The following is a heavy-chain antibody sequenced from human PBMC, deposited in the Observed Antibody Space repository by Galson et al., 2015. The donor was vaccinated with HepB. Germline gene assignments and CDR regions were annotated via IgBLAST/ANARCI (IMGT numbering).Heavy chain of an antibody. CDR3: TSLVVPAAPYFDY. V-gene: IGHV3-73*01. D-gene: IGHD2-2*01. CDR2: IRSKANSYAT. Sequence: SLRLSCAASGFTFSGSAMHWVRQASGKGPEWVGRIRSKANSYATAYAASVKGRFTISRDDSKNTAYLQMNSLKTEDTAVYYCTSLVVPAAPYFDYWGQGTLVTVSS. CDR1: GFTFSGSA. J-gene: IGHJ4*02.